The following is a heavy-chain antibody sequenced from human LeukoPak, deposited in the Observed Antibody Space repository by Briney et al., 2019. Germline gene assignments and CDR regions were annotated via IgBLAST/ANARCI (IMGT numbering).Heavy chain of an antibody. J-gene: IGHJ4*02. CDR3: ASPTYSHDSSGYLGVYYLDY. CDR2: ISHDGSNK. Sequence: PGRSLRLSCAASGFTFSSFAMHWVRQAPGKGLDWVAVISHDGSNKFFADSVKGRFTISRDYSKNVLYLQMNSLRAEDTAVYYCASPTYSHDSSGYLGVYYLDYWGQGTLVTVSS. D-gene: IGHD3-22*01. V-gene: IGHV3-30-3*01. CDR1: GFTFSSFA.